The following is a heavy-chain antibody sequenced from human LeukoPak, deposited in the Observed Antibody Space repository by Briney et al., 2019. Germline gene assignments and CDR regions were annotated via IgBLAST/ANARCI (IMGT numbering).Heavy chain of an antibody. J-gene: IGHJ4*02. D-gene: IGHD1-26*01. V-gene: IGHV3-21*01. CDR3: ARDGDAELRGFDY. Sequence: PGGSLRLPCAASGFTFSSYSMNWVRPAPGKGLEWVSSISSSSSYIYYADSLKGRFTISTDNAKNSLYLQMISLRAEDTDVYYCARDGDAELRGFDYWGQGTLVTVSS. CDR1: GFTFSSYS. CDR2: ISSSSSYI.